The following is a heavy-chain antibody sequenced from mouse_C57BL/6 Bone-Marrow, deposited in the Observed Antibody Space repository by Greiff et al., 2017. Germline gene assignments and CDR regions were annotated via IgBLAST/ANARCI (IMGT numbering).Heavy chain of an antibody. Sequence: QVQLQQPGAELVKPGASVKLSCKASGYTFTSYWMQWVKQRPGQGLEWIGEIDPSDSYTNYNQKFKGKATLTVDTSSSTAYLQLSSLTSEDSAVYDCARALYSNYVGFAYGGQGTLVTVSA. V-gene: IGHV1-50*01. D-gene: IGHD2-5*01. J-gene: IGHJ3*01. CDR3: ARALYSNYVGFAY. CDR2: IDPSDSYT. CDR1: GYTFTSYW.